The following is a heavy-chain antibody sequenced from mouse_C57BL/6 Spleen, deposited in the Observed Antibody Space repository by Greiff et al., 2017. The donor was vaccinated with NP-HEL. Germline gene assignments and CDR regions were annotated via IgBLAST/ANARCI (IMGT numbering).Heavy chain of an antibody. D-gene: IGHD1-1*01. CDR2: IYPGDGDT. V-gene: IGHV1-80*01. CDR1: GYAFSSYW. Sequence: VKLMESGAELVKPGASVKISCKASGYAFSSYWMNWVKQRPGKGLEWIGQIYPGDGDTNYNGKFKGKATLTADKSSSTAYMQLSSLTSEDSAVYFCARGSTVVGDVDYWGQGTTLTVSS. CDR3: ARGSTVVGDVDY. J-gene: IGHJ2*01.